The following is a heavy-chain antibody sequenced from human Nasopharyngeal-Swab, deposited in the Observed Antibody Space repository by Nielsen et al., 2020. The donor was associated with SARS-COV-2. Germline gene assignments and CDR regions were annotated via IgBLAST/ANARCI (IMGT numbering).Heavy chain of an antibody. Sequence: VRQMPGNGLGWVGRIDPSDSYTNYSPSFQGHVTISADKSISTAYLQWSSLKASDTAMYYCARQFRGYYDSSGPLSWFDPWGQGTLVTVSS. CDR2: IDPSDSYT. D-gene: IGHD3-22*01. J-gene: IGHJ5*02. V-gene: IGHV5-10-1*01. CDR3: ARQFRGYYDSSGPLSWFDP.